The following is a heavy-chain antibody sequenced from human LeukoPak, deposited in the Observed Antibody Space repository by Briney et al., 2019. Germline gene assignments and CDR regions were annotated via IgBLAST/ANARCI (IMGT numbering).Heavy chain of an antibody. V-gene: IGHV4-38-2*01. CDR3: ARGPIVVVTAPIRY. D-gene: IGHD2-21*02. CDR1: GYSISSGYY. J-gene: IGHJ4*02. CDR2: IYHSGST. Sequence: SETLSLTCAVSGYSISSGYYWGWIRQPPGKGLEWIGSIYHSGSTYYNPSLKSRVTISVDTSKNQFSLELSSVTAADTAVYYCARGPIVVVTAPIRYWGQGTLVTVSS.